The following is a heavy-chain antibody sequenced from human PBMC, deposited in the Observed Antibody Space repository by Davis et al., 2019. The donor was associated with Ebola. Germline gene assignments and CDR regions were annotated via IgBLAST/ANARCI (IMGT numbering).Heavy chain of an antibody. CDR2: IKQDGGEK. CDR3: ARSILLWTRDI. V-gene: IGHV3-7*01. J-gene: IGHJ3*02. CDR1: GFIFRDYW. Sequence: PGGSLRLSCAASGFIFRDYWMTWVRQAPGKGLEWVANIKQDGGEKYYVDSLKGRFTISRDNAKNSLYLQMNSLRAEDTAVYYCARSILLWTRDIWGQGTMVTVSS. D-gene: IGHD3-10*01.